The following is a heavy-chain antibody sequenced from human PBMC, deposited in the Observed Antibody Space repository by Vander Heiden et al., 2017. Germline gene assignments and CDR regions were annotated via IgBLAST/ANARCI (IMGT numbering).Heavy chain of an antibody. V-gene: IGHV3-53*01. D-gene: IGHD2-21*01. CDR1: GFRVSSNY. J-gene: IGHJ5*02. CDR2: MYTGGLT. Sequence: EWELVEAGAGLIQHGASLRLSWAALGFRVSSNYMTWVRQAPGKGLEGVSVMYTGGLTDYADSVKGRFTISRDNSKNTVYLQMNSLRVEETAVYYCARDLGTSGQVIDRWGQGTLVIVSA. CDR3: ARDLGTSGQVIDR.